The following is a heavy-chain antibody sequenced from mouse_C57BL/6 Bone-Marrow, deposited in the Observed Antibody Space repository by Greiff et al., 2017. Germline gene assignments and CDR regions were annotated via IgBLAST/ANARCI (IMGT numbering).Heavy chain of an antibody. Sequence: VQLQQSGPELVKPGASVKISCKASGYTFTDYYMNWVKQSHGKSLEWIGDIHPNNGGTSYNQKFKGKATLTVDQSSSTAYMELRSLTSEYSAVYYCARSPIYCGNYEDYWGQGTTLTVAS. CDR2: IHPNNGGT. CDR3: ARSPIYCGNYEDY. CDR1: GYTFTDYY. J-gene: IGHJ2*01. D-gene: IGHD2-1*01. V-gene: IGHV1-26*01.